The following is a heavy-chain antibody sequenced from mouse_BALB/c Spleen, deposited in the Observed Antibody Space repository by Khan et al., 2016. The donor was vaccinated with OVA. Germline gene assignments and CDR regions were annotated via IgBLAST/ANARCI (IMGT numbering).Heavy chain of an antibody. CDR3: ARKDYYDYDPFPY. CDR2: ISYSGNT. V-gene: IGHV3-2*02. D-gene: IGHD2-4*01. Sequence: EVQLVESGPGLVKPSQSLSLTCTVTGYSITSEFAWNWIRQFPGNKLEWMGYISYSGNTRNNPSLKSLISITRDTSRNQFFLQLNSVTTEDTATYYCARKDYYDYDPFPYWGQGTLVTVSA. CDR1: GYSITSEFA. J-gene: IGHJ3*01.